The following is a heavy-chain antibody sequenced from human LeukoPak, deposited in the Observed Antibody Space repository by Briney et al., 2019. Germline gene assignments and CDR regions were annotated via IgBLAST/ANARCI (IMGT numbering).Heavy chain of an antibody. V-gene: IGHV4-39*01. CDR1: GGSISSSSYY. D-gene: IGHD3-22*01. Sequence: SETLSLTCTVYGGSISSSSYYWGWIRQPPGKGREWIGSIYYSGSTYYNPSLKSRVTISVDTSTNQFSLKLSSVTAADTAVYYCARSVGMKDYYDSSGYLPTVAVDIWGQGTMVTVSS. CDR2: IYYSGST. CDR3: ARSVGMKDYYDSSGYLPTVAVDI. J-gene: IGHJ3*02.